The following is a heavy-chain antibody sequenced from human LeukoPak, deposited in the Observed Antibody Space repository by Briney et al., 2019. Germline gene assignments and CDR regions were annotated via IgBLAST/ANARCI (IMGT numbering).Heavy chain of an antibody. CDR3: ARGYCSGGTCYLVENWFDP. J-gene: IGHJ5*02. CDR1: GYTFTGYY. D-gene: IGHD2-15*01. CDR2: INPNSGDT. V-gene: IGHV1-2*06. Sequence: ASVKVSCKASGYTFTGYYMHWARQAPGQGLEWMGRINPNSGDTDYAQNFQGRVTMTRDTSISTAYMELTNLRSDDTAVYYCARGYCSGGTCYLVENWFDPWGQGTLVTVSS.